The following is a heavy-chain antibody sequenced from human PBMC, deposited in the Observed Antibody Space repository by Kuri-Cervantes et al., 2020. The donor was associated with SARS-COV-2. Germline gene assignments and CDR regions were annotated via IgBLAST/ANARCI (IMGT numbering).Heavy chain of an antibody. CDR3: ASDYGDYPLGLRHYYYMGV. D-gene: IGHD4-17*01. V-gene: IGHV3-21*01. Sequence: GGSLRLSCSGSGFAFISYTMNWVRQAPGKGLEWVSSISSSSSDIYYADSVKGRFTISRDNAKNSLYLQINSLRAEDTAVYYCASDYGDYPLGLRHYYYMGVWGKGTTVTVSS. CDR2: ISSSSSDI. CDR1: GFAFISYT. J-gene: IGHJ6*03.